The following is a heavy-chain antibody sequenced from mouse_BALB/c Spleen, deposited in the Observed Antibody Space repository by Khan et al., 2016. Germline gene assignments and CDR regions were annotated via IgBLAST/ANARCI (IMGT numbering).Heavy chain of an antibody. CDR2: IFPGSDSS. Sequence: QVRLQQSGAELMKPGASVKISCKATGYTFSSYWIEWVKQRPGHGLEWVGEIFPGSDSSNYNEKFKGTATFTAETSSNTAYMQLSSLTSEDSAFYYCARGAYWGQGTLVTVSA. J-gene: IGHJ3*01. CDR3: ARGAY. V-gene: IGHV1-9*01. CDR1: GYTFSSYW.